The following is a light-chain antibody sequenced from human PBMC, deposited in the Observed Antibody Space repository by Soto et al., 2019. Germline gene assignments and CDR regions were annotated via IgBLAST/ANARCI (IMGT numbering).Light chain of an antibody. CDR1: ISDVGGYNY. J-gene: IGLJ2*01. Sequence: QSALTQPASVSGSPGQSITISCTGTISDVGGYNYVSWYQQHPGKAPKLMIYDVSNRPSGVSNRFSGSKSGNTASLTISGLQSEDEADYYCSSYTSSSTPVVFGGGTKLTGL. CDR3: SSYTSSSTPVV. CDR2: DVS. V-gene: IGLV2-14*01.